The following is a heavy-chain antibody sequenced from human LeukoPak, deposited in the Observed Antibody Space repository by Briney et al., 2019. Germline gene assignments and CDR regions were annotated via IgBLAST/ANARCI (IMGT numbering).Heavy chain of an antibody. CDR1: GLTFSSYW. Sequence: PGGSLRLSCAAPGLTFSSYWMHWVRQAPGKGLVWVSRISSDGSSTNYADSVKGRFTISRDNAKNTLYLQMNSLRAEDTAVYYCARAPGYSSGFGYWGQGTLVTVSS. V-gene: IGHV3-74*01. J-gene: IGHJ4*02. CDR3: ARAPGYSSGFGY. D-gene: IGHD6-19*01. CDR2: ISSDGSST.